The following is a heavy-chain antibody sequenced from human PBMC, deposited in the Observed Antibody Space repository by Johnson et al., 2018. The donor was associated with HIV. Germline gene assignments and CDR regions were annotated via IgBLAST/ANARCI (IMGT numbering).Heavy chain of an antibody. CDR2: IYSGGSA. Sequence: VQLVESGGGVVQPGRSLRLSCAASGFTISNNYMSWVRQAPGKGLEWVSIIYSGGSAFYADSVKGRFTISRDNSKNTLYLQMSSLRVEDTAMYYCARAAAARSTGHDAFDIWGQGTMVTVSP. D-gene: IGHD6-6*01. J-gene: IGHJ3*02. CDR1: GFTISNNY. CDR3: ARAAAARSTGHDAFDI. V-gene: IGHV3-66*01.